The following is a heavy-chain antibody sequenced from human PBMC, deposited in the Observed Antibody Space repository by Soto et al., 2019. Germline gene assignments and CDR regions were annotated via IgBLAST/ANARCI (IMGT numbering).Heavy chain of an antibody. CDR2: TYYRSKWYN. CDR1: GDSVSSNSAA. D-gene: IGHD1-26*01. V-gene: IGHV6-1*01. CDR3: AXGVEATKNTWGSENFDY. J-gene: IGHJ4*02. Sequence: SQTLSLTCAISGDSVSSNSAAWNWIRQSPSRGLEWLGRTYYRSKWYNDYAVSVKSRITINPDTSKNQFSLQLNSVTPEDTAVYYCAXGVEATKNTWGSENFDYWGPGTLVTVSS.